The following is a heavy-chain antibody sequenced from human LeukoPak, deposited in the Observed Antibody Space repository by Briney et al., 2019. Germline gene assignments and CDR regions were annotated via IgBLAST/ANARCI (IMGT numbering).Heavy chain of an antibody. CDR1: GYTFTSYG. J-gene: IGHJ4*02. CDR2: ISAYNGNT. CDR3: ARAYYDFWSGYYGY. D-gene: IGHD3-3*01. V-gene: IGHV1-18*01. Sequence: ASVKVSCKASGYTFTSYGIRWVRQAPGQGLEWMGWISAYNGNTNYAQKLQGRVTMTTDTSTSTAYMELRSLRSDDTAVYYCARAYYDFWSGYYGYWGQGTLVTVSS.